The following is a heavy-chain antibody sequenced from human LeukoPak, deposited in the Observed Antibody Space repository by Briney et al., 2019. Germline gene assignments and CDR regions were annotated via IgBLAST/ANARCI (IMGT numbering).Heavy chain of an antibody. CDR2: IYPGDSDT. Sequence: GESLKISCKGSGYSFTSYWIGWVRQMPGKGLEWMGIIYPGDSDTRYSPSFQGQVTISADKSISTAYLQWSSLKASDTAMYYCARLEHTLMVYARAANWFDPWGQGTLVTVSS. D-gene: IGHD2-8*01. CDR3: ARLEHTLMVYARAANWFDP. J-gene: IGHJ5*02. CDR1: GYSFTSYW. V-gene: IGHV5-51*01.